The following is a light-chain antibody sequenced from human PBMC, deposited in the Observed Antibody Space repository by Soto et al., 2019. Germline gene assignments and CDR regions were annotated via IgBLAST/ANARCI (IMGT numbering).Light chain of an antibody. CDR2: DAS. J-gene: IGKJ5*01. CDR1: QSVSSY. Sequence: EIVMTQSPATLSLSPGERATLSCRASQSVSSYLAWYQQKPSQAPRLLIYDASNRDAGVPARFSGSGSETNFTLTISSLEPEDFAVYYCQQRSNWPSITFGQGTRLEIK. V-gene: IGKV3-11*01. CDR3: QQRSNWPSIT.